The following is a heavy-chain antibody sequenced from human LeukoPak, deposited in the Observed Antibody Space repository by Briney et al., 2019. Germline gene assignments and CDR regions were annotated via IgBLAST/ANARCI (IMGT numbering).Heavy chain of an antibody. CDR2: INTNTGNP. D-gene: IGHD2/OR15-2a*01. Sequence: ASVKVSCKASGYTFSTYPMNWVRQAPGQGLEWMGWINTNTGNPTYAQGFTGRFVFSLDTSVSTAYLQINSLKAEDTAVYYCARDLDVYPFDYWGQGTLVTVSS. J-gene: IGHJ4*02. V-gene: IGHV7-4-1*02. CDR3: ARDLDVYPFDY. CDR1: GYTFSTYP.